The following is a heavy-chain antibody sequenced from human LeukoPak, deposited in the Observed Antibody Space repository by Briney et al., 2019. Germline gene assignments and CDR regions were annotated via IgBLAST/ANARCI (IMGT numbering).Heavy chain of an antibody. CDR3: AKDIGGLNY. CDR1: GFTFDDYA. CDR2: ISGDGGTT. Sequence: GGSLRLSCAASGFTFDDYAMHWVRQAPGKGLEWVSLISGDGGTTYYADSVKGRFTISRDNRKKSLYLRMNSLRTEDTALYYCAKDIGGLNYCGQGTLVAVSS. J-gene: IGHJ4*02. V-gene: IGHV3-43*02. D-gene: IGHD6-25*01.